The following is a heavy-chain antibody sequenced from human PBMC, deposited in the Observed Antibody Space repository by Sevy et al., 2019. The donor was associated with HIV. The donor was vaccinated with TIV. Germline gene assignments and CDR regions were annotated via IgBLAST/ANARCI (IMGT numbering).Heavy chain of an antibody. J-gene: IGHJ3*02. CDR2: IYYSGRT. Sequence: SETLSLTCTVSGGSISSSSYYWGWIRQPPGKGLEWIGSIYYSGRTYYNPSLKIRVTISVDTSKNQFSLKLSSVTAADTAVYYCARTIDYGASRDAFDIWGQGTMVTVSS. D-gene: IGHD4-17*01. CDR1: GGSISSSSYY. V-gene: IGHV4-39*01. CDR3: ARTIDYGASRDAFDI.